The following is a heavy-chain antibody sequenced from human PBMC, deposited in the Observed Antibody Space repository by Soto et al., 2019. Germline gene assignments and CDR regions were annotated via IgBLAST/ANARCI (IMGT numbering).Heavy chain of an antibody. J-gene: IGHJ6*02. CDR2: IIPILGTA. D-gene: IGHD2-2*01. CDR3: ARVVDCSSTSCYSDYYYYYGMAF. Sequence: VKRACQASGGTFSSYAISWVQQAPGQGLEWMGGIIPILGTANYAQKFQGRVTITADESTSTAYMELSSLRSEDTAVYYCARVVDCSSTSCYSDYYYYYGMAFCGQGTTVIVS. V-gene: IGHV1-69*13. CDR1: GGTFSSYA.